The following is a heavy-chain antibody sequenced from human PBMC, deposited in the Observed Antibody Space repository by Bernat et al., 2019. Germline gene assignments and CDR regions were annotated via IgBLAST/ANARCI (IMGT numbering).Heavy chain of an antibody. CDR1: GDTFPSYW. D-gene: IGHD3-10*01. V-gene: IGHV5-51*01. Sequence: EVQLVQSGAEVKKPGESLKISCKGSGDTFPSYWIGWVRQMPGKGLEWMGIIYPGDSDTRYSPSFQGNVTISADKSISTAYLQWSSLKASDTAMYDCARPTGWFGEAYFDYWGQGTLVTVSS. CDR2: IYPGDSDT. J-gene: IGHJ4*02. CDR3: ARPTGWFGEAYFDY.